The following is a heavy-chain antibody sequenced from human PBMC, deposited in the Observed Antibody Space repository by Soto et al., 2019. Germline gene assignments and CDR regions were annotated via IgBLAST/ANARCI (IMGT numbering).Heavy chain of an antibody. D-gene: IGHD4-17*01. Sequence: QVQLQESGPGLVKTSQTLSLTCTVSGGSIGSGGYYWSWIRQHPGKGLEWIGYIYYSGSTYYNPSLKRRVTISVDTSTNQFSLKLGSVTAADTAVYYCARADFGDRGLAFASWGQGTLVTVSS. CDR1: GGSIGSGGYY. V-gene: IGHV4-31*03. CDR3: ARADFGDRGLAFAS. CDR2: IYYSGST. J-gene: IGHJ4*02.